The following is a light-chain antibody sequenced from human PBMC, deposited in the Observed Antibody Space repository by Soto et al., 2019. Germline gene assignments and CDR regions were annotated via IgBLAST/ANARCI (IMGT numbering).Light chain of an antibody. J-gene: IGLJ3*02. V-gene: IGLV8-61*01. CDR2: STS. CDR1: SGSVSSSYY. CDR3: VLYMGGGISV. Sequence: QAVVTQEPSFSVSPGETVTLTCGLRSGSVSSSYYPSWYQQTPGQPPRTLIHSTSTRSSGVPDRFSGSILANKAALTITGAQADDESDYYCVLYMGGGISVFGGGTQLTVL.